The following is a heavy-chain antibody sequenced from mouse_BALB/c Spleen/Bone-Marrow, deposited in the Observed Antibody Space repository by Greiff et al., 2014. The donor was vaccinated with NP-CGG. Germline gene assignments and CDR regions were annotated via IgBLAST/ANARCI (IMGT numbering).Heavy chain of an antibody. Sequence: VKLMESGAELAKPGASVKMSCKASGYTFTSYWMHWVKQRPGQGLEWIGYINPSTGYTDYNQKFNDKATLTADKSSSTAYMQLSSLTSKDSAVYYCARGNPLYAVDYWGQGTSVTVSS. V-gene: IGHV1-7*01. D-gene: IGHD2-1*01. CDR2: INPSTGYT. J-gene: IGHJ4*01. CDR1: GYTFTSYW. CDR3: ARGNPLYAVDY.